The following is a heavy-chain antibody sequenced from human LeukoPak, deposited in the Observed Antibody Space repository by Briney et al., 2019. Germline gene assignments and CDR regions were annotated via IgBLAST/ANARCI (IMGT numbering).Heavy chain of an antibody. D-gene: IGHD6-25*01. CDR2: IYSGGST. J-gene: IGHJ4*02. Sequence: GGSLRLSCAASGFSVSSNYISWVRQAPGKGLEWVSVIYSGGSTKYADSVKARFTISRDNSKNTVYLQMNSLRAEDTAVYYCARAALDNWGQGTLVTVSS. CDR3: ARAALDN. CDR1: GFSVSSNY. V-gene: IGHV3-53*01.